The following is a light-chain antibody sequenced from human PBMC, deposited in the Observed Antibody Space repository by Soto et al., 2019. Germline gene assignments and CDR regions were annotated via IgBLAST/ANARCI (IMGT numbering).Light chain of an antibody. CDR2: GAS. Sequence: IVLTQSPGTLSFSPVEIATLSFRSSQNVGIRYLAWYQQKPGQAPRLLIYGASNRASGISDRFSGSGSGTDFTLTIYRLEPEDFAVYYCQKYDSSPWKFGQGTKVDIK. CDR3: QKYDSSPWK. V-gene: IGKV3-20*01. CDR1: QNVGIRY. J-gene: IGKJ1*01.